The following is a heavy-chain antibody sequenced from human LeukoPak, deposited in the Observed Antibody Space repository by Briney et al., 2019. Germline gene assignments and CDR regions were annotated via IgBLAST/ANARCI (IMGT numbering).Heavy chain of an antibody. V-gene: IGHV3-30-3*01. Sequence: GGSLRLSCAASGFTFSSYALHWVRQAPGKGLEWVAVISYDGSNKYYADSVKGRFTISRDNSKNTLYLQMNSLRAEDTAVYYCARDLGYSSSWYLASRGQGTLVTVSS. CDR1: GFTFSSYA. J-gene: IGHJ4*02. CDR2: ISYDGSNK. D-gene: IGHD6-13*01. CDR3: ARDLGYSSSWYLAS.